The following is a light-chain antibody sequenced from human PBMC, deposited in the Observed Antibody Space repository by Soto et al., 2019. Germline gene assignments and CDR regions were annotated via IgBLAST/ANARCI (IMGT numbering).Light chain of an antibody. CDR1: QSLSGR. J-gene: IGKJ1*01. Sequence: DIQMTQSPATLSSSVGDRATITCRASQSLSGRLAWYQQRPGHDPKLLIYDVSTLESGGPSNFSGTGTGYCTEFTLSISDLQTDDFATYYCHQYHYYSSFGPGTKVEVK. CDR3: HQYHYYSS. V-gene: IGKV1-5*01. CDR2: DVS.